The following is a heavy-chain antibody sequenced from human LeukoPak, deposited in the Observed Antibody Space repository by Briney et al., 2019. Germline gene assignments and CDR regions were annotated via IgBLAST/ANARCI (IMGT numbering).Heavy chain of an antibody. CDR2: INPNGGGT. V-gene: IGHV1-2*02. CDR3: AGGITGGDY. CDR1: GYTFTDYY. Sequence: ASVKVSCKASGYTFTDYYIHWVRQSPGQGLEWMGWINPNGGGTNYAQEFQGRVTVTRDTSINTAYMELSSLRSDDTALYYCAGGITGGDYWGQGTLVTVSS. D-gene: IGHD1-14*01. J-gene: IGHJ4*02.